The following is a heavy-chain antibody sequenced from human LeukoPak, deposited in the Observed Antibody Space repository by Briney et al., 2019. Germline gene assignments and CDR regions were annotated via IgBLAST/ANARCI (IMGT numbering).Heavy chain of an antibody. D-gene: IGHD5-18*01. CDR2: INHSGST. Sequence: TSSETLSLTCAVYGGSFSGYYWSWIRQPPGKGLEWLGEINHSGSTNYNPSLKSRVTISVDTSENQFSLKLSSVTAADTAVYYCARAVPPSWIQLWFATNWFDPWGQGTLVTVSS. CDR3: ARAVPPSWIQLWFATNWFDP. CDR1: GGSFSGYY. J-gene: IGHJ5*02. V-gene: IGHV4-34*01.